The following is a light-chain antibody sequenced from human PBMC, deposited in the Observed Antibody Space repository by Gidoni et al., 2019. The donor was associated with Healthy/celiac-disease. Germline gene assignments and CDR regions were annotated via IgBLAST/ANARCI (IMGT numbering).Light chain of an antibody. CDR1: QSVSSSY. Sequence: EIVLTQPSGTLSLSPGERAPLSCRASQSVSSSYLAWYQQKPGQAPRLLIYVASSRATGIPDRFSGSGSGTDFTLTISILEPEDFALYYCQQYGSSPPVTFGQGTRLEIK. CDR2: VAS. J-gene: IGKJ5*01. CDR3: QQYGSSPPVT. V-gene: IGKV3-20*01.